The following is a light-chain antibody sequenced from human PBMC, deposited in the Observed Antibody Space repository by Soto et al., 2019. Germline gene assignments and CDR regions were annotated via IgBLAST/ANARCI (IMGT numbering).Light chain of an antibody. Sequence: ETVLTQSPATLSLSPGERATLSCRASRSVTNNYLAWYQQKPGQAPRLLIYGASNRATGIPDRFSGSGSGTDFTLTISRLEPEDFAVYYCQQYGSSGTFGQGTKVDIK. CDR2: GAS. J-gene: IGKJ1*01. CDR1: RSVTNNY. V-gene: IGKV3-20*01. CDR3: QQYGSSGT.